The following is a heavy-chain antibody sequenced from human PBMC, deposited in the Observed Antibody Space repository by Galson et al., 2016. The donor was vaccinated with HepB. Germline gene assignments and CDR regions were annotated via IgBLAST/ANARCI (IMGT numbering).Heavy chain of an antibody. V-gene: IGHV3-23*01. D-gene: IGHD1-1*01. CDR3: AKERLVRRIFEP. CDR1: GFVFSNFG. CDR2: ISTRRTT. J-gene: IGHJ4*02. Sequence: SLRLSCAASGFVFSNFGLSWVRQAPGKGLEWVASISTRRTTYYSDSVQGRFTISRDNSNNTLYLQMNGLRAEDTAVYYCAKERLVRRIFEPWGQGTLLTVS.